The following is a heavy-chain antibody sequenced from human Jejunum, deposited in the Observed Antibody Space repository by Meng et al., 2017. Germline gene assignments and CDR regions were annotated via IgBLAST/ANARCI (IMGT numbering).Heavy chain of an antibody. V-gene: IGHV4-4*02. CDR3: ARDLLGPAIAATGWFDP. D-gene: IGHD6-13*01. Sequence: GPATRSGPVSPPRALSGTSISDNSWVSGVRQAPGKGLAWNGEIHHTENINYNPSIKSRVTMSLDKPKNQFSLAVTSVTAAATAVYYCARDLLGPAIAATGWFDPWGQGTLVTVSS. CDR1: GTSISDNSW. CDR2: IHHTENI. J-gene: IGHJ5*02.